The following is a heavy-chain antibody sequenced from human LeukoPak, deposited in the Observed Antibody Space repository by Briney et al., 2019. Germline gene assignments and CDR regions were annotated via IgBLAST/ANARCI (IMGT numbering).Heavy chain of an antibody. CDR3: ARDVIIMVRGVITYYYYGMDV. CDR1: GFTFSSYA. J-gene: IGHJ6*04. V-gene: IGHV3-30*04. Sequence: PGRSLRLSCAASGFTFSSYAMLWVRQAPGKGLEWVAVISYDGSNKYYADSVKGRFTISRDNSKNTLYLQMNSLRAEDTAVYYCARDVIIMVRGVITYYYYGMDVWGKGTTVTVSS. D-gene: IGHD3-10*01. CDR2: ISYDGSNK.